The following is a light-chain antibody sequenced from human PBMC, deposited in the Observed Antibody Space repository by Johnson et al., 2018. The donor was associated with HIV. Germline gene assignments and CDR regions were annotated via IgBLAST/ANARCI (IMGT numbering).Light chain of an antibody. V-gene: IGLV1-51*02. CDR1: SSNIGNNY. J-gene: IGLJ1*01. Sequence: QLVLSQPPSVSAAPGQKVTISCSGSSSNIGNNYVSWYQQLPGTALKLLIFKNIERPSGIPDRFSGSKSGTSATLGITGLQTGAEADYYCGTWDSSLSAGGYVFGTGTKVTVL. CDR3: GTWDSSLSAGGYV. CDR2: KNI.